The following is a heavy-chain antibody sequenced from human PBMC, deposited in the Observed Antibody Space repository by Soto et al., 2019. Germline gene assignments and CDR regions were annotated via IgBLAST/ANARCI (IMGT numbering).Heavy chain of an antibody. CDR3: KKQKGDSGTYNGMDV. V-gene: IGHV6-1*01. J-gene: IGHJ6*02. D-gene: IGHD1-26*01. CDR1: GDSFSSDSAA. CDR2: AYYRSQWYY. Sequence: SQTLSLTCAISGDSFSSDSAAWNWIRQSPSRGLEWLGRAYYRSQWYYDSAVSVRSRITVIPDTSKNQFSLQLNSVTPEDTAVYNCKKQKGDSGTYNGMDVWGQGTTVPVSS.